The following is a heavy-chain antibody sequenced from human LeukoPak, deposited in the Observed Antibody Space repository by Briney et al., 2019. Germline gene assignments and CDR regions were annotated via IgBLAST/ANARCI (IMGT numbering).Heavy chain of an antibody. Sequence: GGSLRLSCAASGFTVSSNYMSWVRQAPGKGLEWVSVIYSGGGTYYADSVKGRFTISRDNSKNTLYLQMNSLRAEDTAVYYCARDLIYDSRGYYSGYYYYGMDVWGQGTTVTVSS. J-gene: IGHJ6*02. CDR1: GFTVSSNY. CDR3: ARDLIYDSRGYYSGYYYYGMDV. D-gene: IGHD3-22*01. V-gene: IGHV3-53*01. CDR2: IYSGGGT.